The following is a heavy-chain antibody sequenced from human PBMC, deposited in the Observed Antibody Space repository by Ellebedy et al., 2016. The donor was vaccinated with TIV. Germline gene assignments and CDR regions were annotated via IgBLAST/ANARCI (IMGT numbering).Heavy chain of an antibody. Sequence: AASVKVSCKASGGTFGTYAITWVRQAPGQGLEWMGDIFPIFDRPNYAQKSQGRVTFTADTSTNIAYMELSSLRSEDTAVYFCARVLSSSRGDWFDPWGQGTLVTVSS. V-gene: IGHV1-69*06. J-gene: IGHJ5*02. CDR3: ARVLSSSRGDWFDP. CDR1: GGTFGTYA. CDR2: IFPIFDRP. D-gene: IGHD6-6*01.